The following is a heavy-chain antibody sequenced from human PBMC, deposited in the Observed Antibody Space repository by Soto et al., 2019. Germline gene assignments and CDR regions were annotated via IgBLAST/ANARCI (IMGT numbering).Heavy chain of an antibody. J-gene: IGHJ4*02. CDR3: ARVGCGGDCYKSSA. V-gene: IGHV1-69*02. D-gene: IGHD2-21*02. CDR1: GGTFSSYT. Sequence: QVQLVQSGAEVKKPGSSVKVSCKASGGTFSSYTISWVRQAPGQGLEWMGRIIPILGIANYAQKFQGRVTXXAXKSXSTAYMELSSLRSEDTAVYYCARVGCGGDCYKSSAWGQGTLVTVSS. CDR2: IIPILGIA.